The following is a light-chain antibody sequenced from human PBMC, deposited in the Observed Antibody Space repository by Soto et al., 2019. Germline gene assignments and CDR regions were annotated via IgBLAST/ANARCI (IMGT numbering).Light chain of an antibody. CDR2: AAS. V-gene: IGKV1-5*01. Sequence: DIQMTQSPSSLSASVGDRVTITCRASQSISNYLNWYQHKPGKAPKLLIYAASNLESGVPSRFSGSGSGTEFTLTISSLQPDDFATYYCQQYNSYSVTFGQGTRLETK. CDR3: QQYNSYSVT. CDR1: QSISNY. J-gene: IGKJ5*01.